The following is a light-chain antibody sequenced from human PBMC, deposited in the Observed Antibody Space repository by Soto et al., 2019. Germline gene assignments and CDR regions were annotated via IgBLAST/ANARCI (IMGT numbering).Light chain of an antibody. CDR2: GNR. J-gene: IGLJ3*02. V-gene: IGLV1-40*01. CDR3: QAYDYTLTASV. CDR1: TSDLGAGYD. Sequence: QSVLTQPHSVSGAPGQRGTLSCTGNTSDLGAGYDVHWYQQLPGAAPKLVIFGNRNRPSGVPERFSGSKSGTSASLAITGLQAEDEADYYCQAYDYTLTASVFGGGTKLTVL.